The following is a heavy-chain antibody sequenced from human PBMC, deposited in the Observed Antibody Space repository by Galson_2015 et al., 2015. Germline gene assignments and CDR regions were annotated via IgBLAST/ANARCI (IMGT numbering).Heavy chain of an antibody. CDR3: ARNYDSSGYDPYYFDY. V-gene: IGHV2-70*11. D-gene: IGHD3-22*01. J-gene: IGHJ4*01. CDR1: GFSLSTSGMC. Sequence: PALVKPTQTLTLTCTFSGFSLSTSGMCVSWIRQPPGKALEWLARIDWDDDKYYSTSLKTRLTISKDTSKNQMVLTMTNMDPVDTATYYCARNYDSSGYDPYYFDYWGQGTLVTVSS. CDR2: IDWDDDK.